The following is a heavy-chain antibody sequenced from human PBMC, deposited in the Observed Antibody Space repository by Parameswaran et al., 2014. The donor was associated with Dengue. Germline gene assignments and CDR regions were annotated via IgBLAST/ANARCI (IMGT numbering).Heavy chain of an antibody. Sequence: WVRQAPGQGLEWMGLVDPEDGETIYAEKFQGRVTITADTSTDTAYMELSSLRSEDTAVYYCATSNDCGDQKFDYWGQGTLVTVSS. V-gene: IGHV1-69-2*01. J-gene: IGHJ4*02. CDR2: VDPEDGET. CDR3: ATSNDCGDQKFDY. D-gene: IGHD4-17*01.